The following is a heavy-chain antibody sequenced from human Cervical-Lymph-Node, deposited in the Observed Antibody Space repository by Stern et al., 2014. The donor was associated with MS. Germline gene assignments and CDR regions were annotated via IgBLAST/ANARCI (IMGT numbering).Heavy chain of an antibody. V-gene: IGHV1-69*01. CDR1: GGTFSIHT. D-gene: IGHD6-13*01. Sequence: VQLAESGAEVKKPGSSVKGSCNASGGTFSIHTISWVRQPPGQRREWMGGIIPMFGTPNYAQKCQGRVTTTSDESTSTVYLELSSLTSQDTAVYFCATDQGGIALYWGQGTLVTVSS. CDR2: IIPMFGTP. J-gene: IGHJ4*02. CDR3: ATDQGGIALY.